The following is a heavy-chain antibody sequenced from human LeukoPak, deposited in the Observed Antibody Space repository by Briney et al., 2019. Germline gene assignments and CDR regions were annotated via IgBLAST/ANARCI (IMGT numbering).Heavy chain of an antibody. CDR3: ARGLYDSSGYYYADAFDI. CDR2: INHSGST. CDR1: GGSFSGYY. J-gene: IGHJ3*02. D-gene: IGHD3-22*01. Sequence: PSETLSLTCAVYGGSFSGYYWSWIRQPPGKGLEWIGEINHSGSTYYNPSLKSRVTISVDTSKNQFSLKLSSVTAADTAVYYCARGLYDSSGYYYADAFDIWGQGTMVTVSS. V-gene: IGHV4-34*09.